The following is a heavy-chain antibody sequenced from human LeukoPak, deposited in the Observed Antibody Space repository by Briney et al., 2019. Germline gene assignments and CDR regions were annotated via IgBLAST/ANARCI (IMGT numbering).Heavy chain of an antibody. J-gene: IGHJ4*02. CDR1: GFTFSSYA. Sequence: GGSLRLSCAASGFTFSSYAMSWVRQAPGKVLEWVSAISGSGGSTYYADSVKGRFTISRDNSKNTLYLQMNSLRAEDTAVYYCAKDGGYDEYFDYWGQGTLVTVSS. V-gene: IGHV3-23*01. D-gene: IGHD6-13*01. CDR2: ISGSGGST. CDR3: AKDGGYDEYFDY.